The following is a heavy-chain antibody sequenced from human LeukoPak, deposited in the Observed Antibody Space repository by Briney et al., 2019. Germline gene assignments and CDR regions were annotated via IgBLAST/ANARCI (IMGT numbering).Heavy chain of an antibody. V-gene: IGHV4-59*01. CDR3: ARGPSYYDPGIAL. CDR1: GGSFSGYY. J-gene: IGHJ6*02. D-gene: IGHD3-3*01. Sequence: SETLSLTCAVYGGSFSGYYWSWIRRPPGKGLEWIGYIYYSGSTNYNPSLKSRVTISVDTSKNQFSLKLSSVTAADTAVYYCARGPSYYDPGIALWGQGTTVTVSS. CDR2: IYYSGST.